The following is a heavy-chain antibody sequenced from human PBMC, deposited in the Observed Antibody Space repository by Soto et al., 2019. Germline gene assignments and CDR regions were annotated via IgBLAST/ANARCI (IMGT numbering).Heavy chain of an antibody. D-gene: IGHD6-13*01. J-gene: IGHJ5*02. Sequence: ASVKVSCKASGYTFTSYAMHWVRQAPGQRLEWMGWINAGNGNTKYSQKFQGRVTITRDISASTAYMELSSLRSEDTAVYYCARAQTIAAAVGNWFDPWGQGTLVTVSS. CDR3: ARAQTIAAAVGNWFDP. CDR1: GYTFTSYA. V-gene: IGHV1-3*01. CDR2: INAGNGNT.